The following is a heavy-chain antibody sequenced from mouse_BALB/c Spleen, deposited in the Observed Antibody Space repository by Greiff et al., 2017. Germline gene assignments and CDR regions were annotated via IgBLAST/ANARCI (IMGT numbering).Heavy chain of an antibody. V-gene: IGHV1-37*01. CDR3: GRSGVSIMNNYAMDY. J-gene: IGHJ4*01. Sequence: EVKLVESGPELVKPGASVKISCKASGYSFTGYFMNWVKQSHGKSLEWIGRINPYNGDTFYNQKFKGKATLTVDKSSSTAHMELLSLTSEDSAVYYCGRSGVSIMNNYAMDYWGQGTSVTVSS. CDR2: INPYNGDT. D-gene: IGHD2-3*01. CDR1: GYSFTGYF.